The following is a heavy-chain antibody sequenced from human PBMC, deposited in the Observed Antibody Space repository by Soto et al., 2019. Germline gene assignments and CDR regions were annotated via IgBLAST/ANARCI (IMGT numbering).Heavy chain of an antibody. J-gene: IGHJ4*02. CDR2: IYYSGST. Sequence: SETLSLTCTVSGGSISSYYWSWIRQPPGKGLEWIGYIYYSGSTNYNPSLKSRVTISVDTSKNQFSLKLSSVTAADTAVYYCARATPRSIAARYYFDYWGQGTQVTV. D-gene: IGHD6-6*01. CDR1: GGSISSYY. CDR3: ARATPRSIAARYYFDY. V-gene: IGHV4-59*01.